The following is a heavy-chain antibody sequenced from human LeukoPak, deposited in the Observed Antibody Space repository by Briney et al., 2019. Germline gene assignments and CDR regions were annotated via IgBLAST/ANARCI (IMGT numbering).Heavy chain of an antibody. J-gene: IGHJ4*02. CDR2: IWYDGSKK. D-gene: IGHD3-22*01. Sequence: GGSLRLSCAASGFTFSSYGMYWVRQAPGKGLEWVAVIWYDGSKKYHADSVKGRFTISRDNSKNTLYLQMNSLRAEDSAVYYCAKDSSYYYLDYWGQGTLVTVSS. V-gene: IGHV3-33*06. CDR1: GFTFSSYG. CDR3: AKDSSYYYLDY.